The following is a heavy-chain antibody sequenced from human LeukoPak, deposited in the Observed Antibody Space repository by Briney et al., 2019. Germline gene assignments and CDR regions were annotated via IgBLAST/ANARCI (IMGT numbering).Heavy chain of an antibody. J-gene: IGHJ5*02. V-gene: IGHV4-39*01. D-gene: IGHD4-11*01. CDR1: GGSISSSSYY. Sequence: PSETLSLTCTVSGGSISSSSYYWGWIRQPPGKGLEWIGSIYYSGSTYYNPSLKSRVTISVDTSKNQFSLKLSSVTAADTAVYYCASLPVDYSNYFAAYNWFDPWGQGTLVTVSS. CDR2: IYYSGST. CDR3: ASLPVDYSNYFAAYNWFDP.